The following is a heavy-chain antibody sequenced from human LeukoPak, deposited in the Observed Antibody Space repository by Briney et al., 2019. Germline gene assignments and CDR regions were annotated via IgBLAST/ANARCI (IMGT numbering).Heavy chain of an antibody. CDR2: ISFDGSNK. V-gene: IGHV3-30-3*01. Sequence: GRSLRLSCAASGFTFSSYAIHWVRQAPGKGLEWVAAISFDGSNKYYADSVKGRFTFSRDNSKKTLYLQMNSLRPEDAAVYYCARGPISGESSQYFDYWGQGSLVTVPS. CDR1: GFTFSSYA. CDR3: ARGPISGESSQYFDY. D-gene: IGHD7-27*01. J-gene: IGHJ4*02.